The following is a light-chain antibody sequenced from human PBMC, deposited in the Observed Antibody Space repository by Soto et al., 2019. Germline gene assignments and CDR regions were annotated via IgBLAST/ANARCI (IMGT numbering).Light chain of an antibody. J-gene: IGLJ1*01. CDR1: RSDIGCNF. V-gene: IGLV1-44*01. CDR2: NSN. Sequence: QSVLGQPPSASGTPGQTVIISCSGSRSDIGCNFVNWYQHLPGTAPKLLIYNSNQRPSGVPDRFSGSKSGTSASLAISGLQSEDEADYYCAAWDDSLTGPVFGTGTKVTVL. CDR3: AAWDDSLTGPV.